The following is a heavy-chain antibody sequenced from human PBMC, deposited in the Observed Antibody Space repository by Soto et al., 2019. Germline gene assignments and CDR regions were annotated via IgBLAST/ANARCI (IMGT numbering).Heavy chain of an antibody. J-gene: IGHJ4*02. CDR1: GYTFTNND. CDR3: ARWVVGADYSDY. V-gene: IGHV1-8*01. D-gene: IGHD1-26*01. Sequence: QVQLVQSGAEVKEPGASVRVSCKASGYTFTNNDISWVRQATGQGLEWIGWMNPISGNPGYAQKLQGRVNMTRNTSISTAYLELRSLRGEDTAVYYCARWVVGADYSDYWGQGTLVTVTS. CDR2: MNPISGNP.